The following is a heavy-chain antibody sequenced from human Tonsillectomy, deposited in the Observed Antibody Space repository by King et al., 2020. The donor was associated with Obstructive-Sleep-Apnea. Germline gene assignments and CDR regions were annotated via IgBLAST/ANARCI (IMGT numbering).Heavy chain of an antibody. CDR1: GFTFRSYG. D-gene: IGHD1-14*01. V-gene: IGHV3-33*01. J-gene: IGHJ5*02. CDR2: IWYDGSKK. CDR3: ARVNQEGNWFDP. Sequence: VQLVESGGGVVQPGRSLNLSCAASGFTFRSYGMHWVRQAPGKGLEWVAVIWYDGSKKYYADSVKGRFTISRDNSKDTLFLQINSLTAEDTGIYYCARVNQEGNWFDPWGQGTLVTVSS.